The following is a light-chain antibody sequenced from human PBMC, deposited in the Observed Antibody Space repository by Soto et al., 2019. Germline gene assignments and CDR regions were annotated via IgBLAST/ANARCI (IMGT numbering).Light chain of an antibody. Sequence: DIHLTQSPSFLSASVGDRVTITCRPSQAVPNNMAWYQQKQGKPPKLLIYEEYTSHSGVPSRFSARKSGTQFTLTIVSLQPKDFATYYCQQVKTYPRTFGGGTKVEIK. CDR3: QQVKTYPRT. J-gene: IGKJ4*01. V-gene: IGKV1-9*01. CDR2: EEY. CDR1: QAVPNN.